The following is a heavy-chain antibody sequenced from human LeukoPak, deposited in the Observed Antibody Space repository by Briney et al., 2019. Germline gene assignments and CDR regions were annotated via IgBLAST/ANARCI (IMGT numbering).Heavy chain of an antibody. D-gene: IGHD1-1*01. CDR3: ATNWSDFDY. J-gene: IGHJ4*02. CDR2: IYLGGTT. CDR1: GYSISSGPY. Sequence: SETLSLTCSVSGYSISSGPYWGWIRQPAGQGLEWIASIYLGGTTYYTPSLKSRVTISVDTSKNQLSLRLSSVTAADTAVYYCATNWSDFDYWGPGTLDTVSS. V-gene: IGHV4-38-2*01.